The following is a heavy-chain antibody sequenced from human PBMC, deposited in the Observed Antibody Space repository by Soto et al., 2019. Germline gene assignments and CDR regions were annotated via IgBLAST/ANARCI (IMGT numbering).Heavy chain of an antibody. Sequence: SETLSLTCAVYGGSFSGYWSWIRQPPGKGLEWIGEINHSGSTNYNPSLKSRVTISVDTSKNQFSLKLNSVSAADTAVYYCARESAGSGKNNWFDPWGQGTLVTVSS. V-gene: IGHV4-34*01. CDR2: INHSGST. CDR1: GGSFSGY. CDR3: ARESAGSGKNNWFDP. D-gene: IGHD3-10*01. J-gene: IGHJ5*02.